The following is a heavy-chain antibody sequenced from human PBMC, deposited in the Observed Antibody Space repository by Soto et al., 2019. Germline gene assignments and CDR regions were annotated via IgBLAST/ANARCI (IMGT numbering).Heavy chain of an antibody. D-gene: IGHD1-1*01. V-gene: IGHV1-18*01. CDR2: ISAHNGNT. Sequence: QVHLVQSGAEVKKPGASVKVSCKASGYTFTSYGITWVRQAPGQGLEWMGWISAHNGNTDYAQKLQGRGIVTRYTSTSAAYRELRSRISDDTAVYYCARGRYGDYWGQGALVTVSS. J-gene: IGHJ4*02. CDR1: GYTFTSYG. CDR3: ARGRYGDY.